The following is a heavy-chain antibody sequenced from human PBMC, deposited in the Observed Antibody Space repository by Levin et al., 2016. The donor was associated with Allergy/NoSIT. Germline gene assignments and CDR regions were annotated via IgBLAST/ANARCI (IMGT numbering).Heavy chain of an antibody. J-gene: IGHJ3*02. Sequence: GESLKISCAASGFTYGSYWMSWVRQAPGKGLEWVAIIKEDGSEKFYGDSVKGRFTISRDNARDSLFLQMNSLRAEDTAIYHCVRHRDTLTGGAFDIWGQGTVVTVSS. D-gene: IGHD3-9*01. CDR3: VRHRDTLTGGAFDI. V-gene: IGHV3-7*03. CDR2: IKEDGSEK. CDR1: GFTYGSYW.